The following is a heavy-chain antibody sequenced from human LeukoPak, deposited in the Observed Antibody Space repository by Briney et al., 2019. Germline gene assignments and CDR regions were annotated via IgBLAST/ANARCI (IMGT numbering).Heavy chain of an antibody. D-gene: IGHD4-17*01. Sequence: GGSLRLSCAASGFTFSSYDMHWVRQATGKGLEWVSAIGTAGDTYYPGSVKGRFTISRENAKNSLYLQMNSLRAGDTAVYYCARSSPYGDYGPPDSWGQGTLVTVSS. CDR1: GFTFSSYD. CDR3: ARSSPYGDYGPPDS. V-gene: IGHV3-13*01. CDR2: IGTAGDT. J-gene: IGHJ4*02.